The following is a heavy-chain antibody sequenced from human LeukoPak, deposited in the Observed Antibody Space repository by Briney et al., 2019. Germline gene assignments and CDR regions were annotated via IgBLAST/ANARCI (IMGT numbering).Heavy chain of an antibody. V-gene: IGHV4-34*01. Sequence: SETLSLTCAVYGGSFSGYYWSWIRQPPGKGLEWIGEINHSGSTNYNPSLKSRVTISVGTSKNQFSLKLSSVTAADTAVYYCARGTMIVAFDIWGQGTMVTVSS. D-gene: IGHD3-22*01. J-gene: IGHJ3*02. CDR3: ARGTMIVAFDI. CDR2: INHSGST. CDR1: GGSFSGYY.